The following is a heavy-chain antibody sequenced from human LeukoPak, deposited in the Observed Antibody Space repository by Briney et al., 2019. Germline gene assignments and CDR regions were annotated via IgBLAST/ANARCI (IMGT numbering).Heavy chain of an antibody. CDR3: TSIYDTSAYYHSGIDY. CDR2: IRSKTYRGAA. V-gene: IGHV3-49*04. CDR1: GVTFRDHA. J-gene: IGHJ4*02. Sequence: PGGSLRLSCTASGVTFRDHAMSWVRQAPGKGPEWVGFIRSKTYRGAAEYATSLEGRFTISRDDSKGIAYLQANSLKTEDTAVYYCTSIYDTSAYYHSGIDYWGQGTLVTVSS. D-gene: IGHD3-22*01.